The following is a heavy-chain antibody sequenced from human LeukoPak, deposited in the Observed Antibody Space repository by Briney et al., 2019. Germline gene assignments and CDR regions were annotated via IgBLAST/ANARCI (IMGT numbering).Heavy chain of an antibody. V-gene: IGHV1-18*01. CDR3: ARWPRYSNSWGYYYYMDV. Sequence: ASVKVSCKASGYTFTSYGISWVRQAPGQGLEWMGWISAYNGNTNYAQKLQGRVTMTTDTSTSTAYMELRSLRSDDTAVYYCARWPRYSNSWGYYYYMDVLGKGTTVTVSS. CDR2: ISAYNGNT. J-gene: IGHJ6*03. D-gene: IGHD6-13*01. CDR1: GYTFTSYG.